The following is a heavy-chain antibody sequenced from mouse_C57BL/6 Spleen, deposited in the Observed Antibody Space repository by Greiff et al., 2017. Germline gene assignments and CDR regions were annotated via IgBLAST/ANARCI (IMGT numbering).Heavy chain of an antibody. CDR3: AREGRLLRAMDY. CDR2: IDPNSGGT. CDR1: GYTFTSYW. J-gene: IGHJ4*01. V-gene: IGHV1-72*01. Sequence: QVQLQQPGAELVKPGASVKLSCKASGYTFTSYWMHWVKQRPGRGLEWIGRIDPNSGGTKYNEKFKSKATLTVDKPSSTAYMQLSLTSEDSAVYYCAREGRLLRAMDYWGQGTSVTVSS. D-gene: IGHD2-3*01.